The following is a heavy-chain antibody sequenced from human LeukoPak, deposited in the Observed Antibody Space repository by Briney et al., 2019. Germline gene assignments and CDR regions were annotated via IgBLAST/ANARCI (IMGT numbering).Heavy chain of an antibody. J-gene: IGHJ3*02. D-gene: IGHD3-16*01. CDR1: GFTFSNYG. Sequence: PGGSLRLSCAASGFTFSNYGMNWVRQAPGKGLEWVSSISSSSSYIYYADSVKGRFTISRDNAKNSLYLQMNSLRAEDTAVYYCARIPGGDNDAFDIWGQGTMVTVSS. CDR2: ISSSSSYI. CDR3: ARIPGGDNDAFDI. V-gene: IGHV3-21*01.